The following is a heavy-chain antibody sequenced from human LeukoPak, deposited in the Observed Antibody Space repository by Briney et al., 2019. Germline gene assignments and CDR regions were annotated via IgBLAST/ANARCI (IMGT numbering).Heavy chain of an antibody. Sequence: SSETLSLTCTVSGGSISNISYYWGWIRQPPGKGLEWIGSIYYGGSTYYNPSLKSRVTISVDTSKNQFSLKLSSVTAADTAVYYCARGLRYFDWLLWGMVFDYWGQGTLVTVSS. D-gene: IGHD3-9*01. CDR1: GGSISNISYY. CDR2: IYYGGST. V-gene: IGHV4-39*07. CDR3: ARGLRYFDWLLWGMVFDY. J-gene: IGHJ4*02.